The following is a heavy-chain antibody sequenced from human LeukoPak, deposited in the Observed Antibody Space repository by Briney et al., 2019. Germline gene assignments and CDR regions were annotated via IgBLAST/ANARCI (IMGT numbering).Heavy chain of an antibody. J-gene: IGHJ5*02. V-gene: IGHV4-59*01. CDR1: GGSISNYY. CDR2: IYHSGST. D-gene: IGHD3-22*01. CDR3: ARDPRDSSVYSWFDP. Sequence: SETLSLTCTVSGGSISNYYWSWIRQSPGKGLEWIGYIYHSGSTNYNPSLKSRVTISVDTSKNQFSLKLSSVTAADTAIYYCARDPRDSSVYSWFDPWGQGTLVTVSS.